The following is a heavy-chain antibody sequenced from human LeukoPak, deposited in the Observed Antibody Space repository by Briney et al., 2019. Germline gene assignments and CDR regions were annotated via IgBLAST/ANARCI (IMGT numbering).Heavy chain of an antibody. J-gene: IGHJ4*02. D-gene: IGHD2-15*01. CDR2: INPSGGST. V-gene: IGHV1-46*01. CDR1: GYTFTSYY. Sequence: ASVKVSCKASGYTFTSYYTHWVRQAPGQGLEWMGIINPSGGSTSYAQKFQGRVTMTRDTSTSTVYMELSSLRSEDTAVYYCARDRCSGGSCYTMDYWGQGTLVTVSS. CDR3: ARDRCSGGSCYTMDY.